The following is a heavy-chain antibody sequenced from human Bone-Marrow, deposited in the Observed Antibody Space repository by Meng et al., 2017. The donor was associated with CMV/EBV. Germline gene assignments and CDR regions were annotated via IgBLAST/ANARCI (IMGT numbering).Heavy chain of an antibody. V-gene: IGHV1-2*02. CDR1: GYTFSGYY. J-gene: IGHJ4*02. CDR3: ARTPWDYGGNSYYFDY. D-gene: IGHD4-23*01. Sequence: ASVKVSCKASGYTFSGYYMHWVRQAPGQGLEWMGWINPNSGGTNSAQKFQGRVTMTRDTSISTAYMELRRLRSDDTAVYYCARTPWDYGGNSYYFDYWGQGTLVTVSS. CDR2: INPNSGGT.